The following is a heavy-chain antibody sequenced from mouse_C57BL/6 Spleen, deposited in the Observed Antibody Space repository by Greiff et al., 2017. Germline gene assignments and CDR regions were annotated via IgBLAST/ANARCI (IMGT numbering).Heavy chain of an antibody. CDR3: ARAPNYGSRRDFDY. V-gene: IGHV5-4*01. D-gene: IGHD1-1*01. CDR1: GFTFSSYA. Sequence: EVQGVESGGGLVKPGGSLKLSCAASGFTFSSYAMSWVRQTPEKRLEWVATISDGGSYTYYPDNVKGRFTISRDNAKNNLYLQMSHLKSEDTAMYYWARAPNYGSRRDFDYWGQGTTLTVSS. CDR2: ISDGGSYT. J-gene: IGHJ2*01.